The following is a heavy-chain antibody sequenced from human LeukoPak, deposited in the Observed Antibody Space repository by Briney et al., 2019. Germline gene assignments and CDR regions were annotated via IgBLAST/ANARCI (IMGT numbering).Heavy chain of an antibody. D-gene: IGHD6-6*01. J-gene: IGHJ4*02. V-gene: IGHV1-2*02. CDR3: ARDRSGRSSSSYGY. CDR1: GYTFTGYY. Sequence: EASVKVSCKASGYTFTGYYMHWVRQAPGQGLEWMGWINPNSGGTNYAQKFQGRVTMTRDTSISTAYMELSRLRSDDTAVYYCARDRSGRSSSSYGYWGQGTLVTVSS. CDR2: INPNSGGT.